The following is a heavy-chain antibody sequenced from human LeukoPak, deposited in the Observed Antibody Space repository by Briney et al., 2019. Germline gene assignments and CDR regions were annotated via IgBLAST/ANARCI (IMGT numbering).Heavy chain of an antibody. CDR3: AREDSSGWSNWFDP. CDR2: INPNSGGT. Sequence: ASVKVSCKASGYTFTGYYMHWVRQAPGQGLEWMGWINPNSGGTNYEQKFQGRVTMTRDTSISTAYMELSRLRSDDTAVYYCAREDSSGWSNWFDPWGQGTLVTVSS. D-gene: IGHD6-19*01. V-gene: IGHV1-2*02. J-gene: IGHJ5*02. CDR1: GYTFTGYY.